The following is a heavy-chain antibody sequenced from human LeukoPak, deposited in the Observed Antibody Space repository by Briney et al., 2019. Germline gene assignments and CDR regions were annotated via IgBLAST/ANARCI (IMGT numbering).Heavy chain of an antibody. D-gene: IGHD6-13*01. CDR1: GFTFSSYA. CDR3: AKSDGVGSSQYYFDY. V-gene: IGHV3-23*01. CDR2: ISGSGGST. Sequence: PGGSLRLSCAASGFTFSSYAMSWVRQAPGKGLEWVSAISGSGGSTYYADSVKGRFTISRDNSKNTLYLQMNSLRAEDTAVYYCAKSDGVGSSQYYFDYWGQGTLVTVSS. J-gene: IGHJ4*02.